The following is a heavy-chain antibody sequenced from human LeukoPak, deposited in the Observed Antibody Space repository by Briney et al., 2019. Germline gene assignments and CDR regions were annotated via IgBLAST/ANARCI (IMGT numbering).Heavy chain of an antibody. V-gene: IGHV1-69*13. CDR1: GGTFSSYA. CDR3: ARGPLYDRSGSYAY. CDR2: IIPIFGTA. Sequence: ASVKVTCKASGGTFSSYAISWVRQAPGQGLEWMGGIIPIFGTANYAQKFQGRVTITADESTSTAYMELSSLRSADTAVYYCARGPLYDRSGSYAYWGQGPLVPVSS. D-gene: IGHD3-22*01. J-gene: IGHJ4*02.